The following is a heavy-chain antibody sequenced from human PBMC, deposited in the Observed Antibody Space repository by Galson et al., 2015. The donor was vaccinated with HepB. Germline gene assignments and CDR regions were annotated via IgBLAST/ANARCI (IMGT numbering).Heavy chain of an antibody. V-gene: IGHV3-11*01. Sequence: SLRLSCAASGFTLSDYYMNWIRQAPGKGLEWISYISSSGYTIYYADSVKGRFTISRDNAKNSLYLQMNSLRAEDTAVYYCAREKGGRGPSGWFDYWGQGTLVTVSS. D-gene: IGHD6-19*01. CDR3: AREKGGRGPSGWFDY. J-gene: IGHJ5*01. CDR1: GFTLSDYY. CDR2: ISSSGYTI.